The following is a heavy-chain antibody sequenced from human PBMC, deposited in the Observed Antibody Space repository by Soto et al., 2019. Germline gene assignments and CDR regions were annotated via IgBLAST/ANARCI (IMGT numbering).Heavy chain of an antibody. J-gene: IGHJ5*02. CDR2: IYHSGST. Sequence: QLQLQESGSGLVKPSQTLSLTCAVSGGSISSGGYSWSWIRQRPGKGLEWIGYIYHSGSTYYNPSLKSRVTISVDRSKNQFSLKLSSVIAADTAVYYCARGSVDYSIWFDPWGQGTLVTVSS. D-gene: IGHD4-4*01. V-gene: IGHV4-30-2*01. CDR3: ARGSVDYSIWFDP. CDR1: GGSISSGGYS.